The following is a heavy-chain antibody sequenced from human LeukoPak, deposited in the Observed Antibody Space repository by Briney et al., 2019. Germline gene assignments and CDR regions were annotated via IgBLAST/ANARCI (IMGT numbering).Heavy chain of an antibody. CDR2: ISGSGGST. CDR1: GFTFSSYA. D-gene: IGHD1-1*01. Sequence: GGSLRLSCAASGFTFSSYAMSWVRQAPGKGLEWVSAISGSGGSTYYADSVKGRFTISRDNSKNTLYLQMSSLRAEDTAVYYCVRESTEERPGCWGQGTLVTVSS. CDR3: VRESTEERPGC. J-gene: IGHJ4*02. V-gene: IGHV3-23*01.